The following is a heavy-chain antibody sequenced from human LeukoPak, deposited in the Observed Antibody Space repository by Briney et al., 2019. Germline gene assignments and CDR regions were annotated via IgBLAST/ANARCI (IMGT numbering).Heavy chain of an antibody. D-gene: IGHD3-16*01. CDR3: ARRAGAYPHPYDY. CDR2: IYSGST. J-gene: IGHJ4*02. CDR1: GFTVSSNS. Sequence: GGSLRLSCTVSGFTVSSNSMSWVRQAPGKGLEWVSFIYSGSTHYSDSVKGRFTISRDNSKNTLYLQMNSLRAEDTAVYYCARRAGAYPHPYDYWGQGTLVTVSP. V-gene: IGHV3-53*01.